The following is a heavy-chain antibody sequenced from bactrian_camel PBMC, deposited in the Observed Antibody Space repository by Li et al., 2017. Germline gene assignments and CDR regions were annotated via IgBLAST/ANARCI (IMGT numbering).Heavy chain of an antibody. CDR2: IDALDRI. CDR3: GADFPCLTSIAYGLAGNFRS. D-gene: IGHD1*01. J-gene: IGHJ6*01. CDR1: GYTYDKGC. V-gene: IGHV3S55*01. Sequence: QLVESGGGSVQAGGSLRLSCVASGYTYDKGCMGWFRQAPGKEREGVAVIDALDRIGYADSVQGRFTASKDNAKMTLYLQMNSLKPEDTAMYYCGADFPCLTSIAYGLAGNFRSWGQGTQVTVS.